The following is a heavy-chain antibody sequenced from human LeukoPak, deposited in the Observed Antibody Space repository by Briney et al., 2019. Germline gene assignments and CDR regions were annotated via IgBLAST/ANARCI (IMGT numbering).Heavy chain of an antibody. V-gene: IGHV5-51*01. CDR2: IYPGDSDT. D-gene: IGHD6-25*01. CDR3: ARPTSGYSSGPFDY. CDR1: GSIFTSYW. Sequence: GESLQISCQGSGSIFTSYWIGWVRPLPGKGLEGMGIIYPGDSDTTYSPSFQGQVTISADKSISTAYLQWSSLKASDTAMYYCARPTSGYSSGPFDYWGQGTLVTVSS. J-gene: IGHJ4*02.